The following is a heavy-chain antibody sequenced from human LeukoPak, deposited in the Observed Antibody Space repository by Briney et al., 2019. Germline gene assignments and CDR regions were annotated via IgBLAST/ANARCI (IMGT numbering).Heavy chain of an antibody. Sequence: GGSLRLSCAASGFTFSNYWMHWVRQAPGKGLEWVSSISGSGGSTYYADSVKGRFTISRDNSKNTLYLQMNSLRAEDTAVYYCAKELNGYYYDSSIFGFDAFDIWGQGTMVTVSS. D-gene: IGHD3-22*01. V-gene: IGHV3-23*01. CDR2: ISGSGGST. CDR3: AKELNGYYYDSSIFGFDAFDI. J-gene: IGHJ3*02. CDR1: GFTFSNYW.